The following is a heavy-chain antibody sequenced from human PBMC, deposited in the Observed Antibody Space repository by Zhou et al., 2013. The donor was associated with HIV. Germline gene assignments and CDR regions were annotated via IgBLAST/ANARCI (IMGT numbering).Heavy chain of an antibody. CDR1: GGTFSSYA. CDR2: IIPILGIA. CDR3: ARGPYDYYDKTYMDV. D-gene: IGHD3-22*01. V-gene: IGHV1-69*04. J-gene: IGHJ6*01. Sequence: QVQLVQSGAEVKKPGSSVKVSCKASGGTFSSYAISWVRQAPGQGLEWMGRIIPILGIANYAQKFQGRVTITADKSTSTAYMELSSLRSEDTAVYYCARGPYDYYDKTYMDVWGQRGPRSPSPQ.